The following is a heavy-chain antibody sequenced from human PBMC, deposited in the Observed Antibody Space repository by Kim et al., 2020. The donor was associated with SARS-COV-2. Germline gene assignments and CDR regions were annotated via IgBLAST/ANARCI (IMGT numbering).Heavy chain of an antibody. Sequence: SETLSLTCTVSGGSISSGSYYWSWIRQPAGKGLEWIGRIYTSGSTNYNPSLKSRVTISVDTSKKQFSLKLSSVTAADTAVYYCARDRTYDSSGYYSYYFDCWGQGTLVTVSS. CDR2: IYTSGST. CDR3: ARDRTYDSSGYYSYYFDC. CDR1: GGSISSGSYY. D-gene: IGHD3-22*01. J-gene: IGHJ4*02. V-gene: IGHV4-61*02.